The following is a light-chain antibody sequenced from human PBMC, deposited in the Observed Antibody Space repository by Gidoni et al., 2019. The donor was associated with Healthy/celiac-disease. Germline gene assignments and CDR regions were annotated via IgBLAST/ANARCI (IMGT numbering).Light chain of an antibody. J-gene: IGLJ2*01. CDR2: QDS. CDR3: QAWDAHGV. V-gene: IGLV3-1*01. CDR1: KLGDKY. Sequence: SYELTQPPSVSVSPGQTASITCSGEKLGDKYACWYQQKPGQSPVLVIYQDSKRPSGIPERFSGSNSGNTATLTISGTQAMDEADYYCQAWDAHGVFGGGTKLTVL.